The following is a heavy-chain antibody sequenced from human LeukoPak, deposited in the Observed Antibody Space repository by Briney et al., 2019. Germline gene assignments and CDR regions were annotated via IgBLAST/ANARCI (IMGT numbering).Heavy chain of an antibody. D-gene: IGHD3-10*01. Sequence: SETLSLTCAVYGGSFSGYYWSWIRQPPGKGLEWIREINHSGSTNYNPSLKSRVTISVDTSKNQFSLKLSSVTAADTAVYYCARSYGSGRTRGYYYYGMDVWGQGTTVTVSS. CDR3: ARSYGSGRTRGYYYYGMDV. CDR1: GGSFSGYY. CDR2: INHSGST. V-gene: IGHV4-34*01. J-gene: IGHJ6*02.